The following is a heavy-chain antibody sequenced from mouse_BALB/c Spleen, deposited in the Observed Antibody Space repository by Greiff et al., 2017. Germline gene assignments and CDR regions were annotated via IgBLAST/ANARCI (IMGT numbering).Heavy chain of an antibody. J-gene: IGHJ4*01. CDR1: GYSFTDYI. D-gene: IGHD3-2*01. CDR3: ARDSASYDYAMDY. V-gene: IGHV1-39*01. Sequence: VQLQQTGPELVKPGASVKISCKASGYSFTDYIMPWVKQSHGKSLEWIGNINPYYGSTSYNLKFKGKVTLTVDKSSSTAYMQLNSLTSEDSAVYYCARDSASYDYAMDYWGQGTSVTVSA. CDR2: INPYYGST.